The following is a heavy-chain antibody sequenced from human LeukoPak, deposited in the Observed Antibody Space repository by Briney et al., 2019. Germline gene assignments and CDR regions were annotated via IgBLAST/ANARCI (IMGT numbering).Heavy chain of an antibody. J-gene: IGHJ4*02. D-gene: IGHD5-12*01. V-gene: IGHV4-59*08. CDR3: ARLHWLPPVGYFDY. CDR2: IYHSGST. Sequence: TPSETLSLTCTVSGGSISSYYWSWIRQPPGKGLEWIGYIYHSGSTYYNPSLKSRVTISIDTSKNQFSLKLSSVTAADTAVYYCARLHWLPPVGYFDYWGQGTLVTVSS. CDR1: GGSISSYY.